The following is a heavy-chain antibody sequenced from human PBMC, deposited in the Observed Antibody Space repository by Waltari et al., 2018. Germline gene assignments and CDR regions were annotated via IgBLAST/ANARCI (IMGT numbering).Heavy chain of an antibody. J-gene: IGHJ4*02. V-gene: IGHV3-53*01. CDR1: GFTGGTNI. CDR2: IYSGGNT. D-gene: IGHD6-19*01. CDR3: AKQSPSYTRGWYPLES. Sequence: EVQLGESGGNLIQRGGSLRLSCSASGFTGGTNIIRWGRQAPGTGLGWVSIIYSGGNTYYAGSVKGRFTISRDNYKNMVYLEMNSLRAEDTAVYYCAKQSPSYTRGWYPLESWGPGTLVTVSP.